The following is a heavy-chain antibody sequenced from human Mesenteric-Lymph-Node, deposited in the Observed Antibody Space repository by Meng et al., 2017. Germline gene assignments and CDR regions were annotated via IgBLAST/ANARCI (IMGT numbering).Heavy chain of an antibody. CDR1: GFTFGSYA. V-gene: IGHV3-33*01. CDR2: IWYNGSDK. Sequence: GGSLRLSCAASGFTFGSYAMHWVRQAPGKGLEWVAVIWYNGSDKKYSDSVKGRFTISRDNSKNILSLQMNSLRAEDTAVYYCARDRFDSGYDFDYWGQGTLVTVSS. D-gene: IGHD5-12*01. J-gene: IGHJ4*02. CDR3: ARDRFDSGYDFDY.